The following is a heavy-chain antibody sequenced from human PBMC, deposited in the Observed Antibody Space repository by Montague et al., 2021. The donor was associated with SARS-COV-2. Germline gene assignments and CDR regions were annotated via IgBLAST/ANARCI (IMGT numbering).Heavy chain of an antibody. D-gene: IGHD3-10*01. CDR2: SYHSGGT. Sequence: SETLSLTCTVSGGSISSYFWSWIRQSPGKGLEWIGYSYHSGGTKYNPSLKSRVTISGVTSKNQFSLKLSSVTTADTAVYYCARSGAVPMDWGQGTLVTVSS. V-gene: IGHV4-59*13. CDR3: ARSGAVPMD. J-gene: IGHJ4*02. CDR1: GGSISSYF.